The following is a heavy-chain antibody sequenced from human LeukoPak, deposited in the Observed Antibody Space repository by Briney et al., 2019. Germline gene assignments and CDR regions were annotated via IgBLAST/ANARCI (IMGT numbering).Heavy chain of an antibody. Sequence: GGSLRLSCSGLGFTFRSFWMGWVRQAPGKGLEWVSAISGSGDNTFYADSVKGRFTISRDNSRNTLYLHMNSLRADDTAIYYCAKDRTTMTNYFDYWGQGTLVTVSS. V-gene: IGHV3-23*01. CDR1: GFTFRSFW. CDR3: AKDRTTMTNYFDY. CDR2: ISGSGDNT. J-gene: IGHJ4*02. D-gene: IGHD3-22*01.